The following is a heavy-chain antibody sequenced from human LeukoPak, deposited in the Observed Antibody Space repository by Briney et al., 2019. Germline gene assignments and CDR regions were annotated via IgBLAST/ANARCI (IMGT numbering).Heavy chain of an antibody. D-gene: IGHD3-10*01. CDR2: ISYDGSNK. CDR1: GFTFSSHA. J-gene: IGHJ4*02. Sequence: GGSLRLSCAASGFTFSSHAMHWVRQAPGKGLEWVAVISYDGSNKYYADSVKGRFTISRDNSKNTLYLQMNSLRAEDTAVYYCASLWFGELFPFDYWGQGTLVTVSS. CDR3: ASLWFGELFPFDY. V-gene: IGHV3-30*04.